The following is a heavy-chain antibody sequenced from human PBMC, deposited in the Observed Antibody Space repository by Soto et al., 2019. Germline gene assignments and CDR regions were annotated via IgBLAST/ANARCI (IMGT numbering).Heavy chain of an antibody. CDR1: GGTFSSYT. D-gene: IGHD2-15*01. CDR2: IIPILGIA. V-gene: IGHV1-69*02. J-gene: IGHJ3*02. Sequence: QVQLVQSGAEVKKPGSSVKVSCKASGGTFSSYTISWVRQAPGQGLEWMGRIIPILGIANYAQKFQGRVTITADKSTSTAYMELSSLRAEDTAVYYCAGGYCSGGSCQRGGAFEIWGQGTMVTVSS. CDR3: AGGYCSGGSCQRGGAFEI.